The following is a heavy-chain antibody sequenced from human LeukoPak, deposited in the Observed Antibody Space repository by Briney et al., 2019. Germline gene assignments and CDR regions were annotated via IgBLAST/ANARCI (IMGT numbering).Heavy chain of an antibody. CDR3: AREKIVVVPAGYFDY. V-gene: IGHV3-30*04. CDR1: VFTFSSYS. J-gene: IGHJ4*02. CDR2: ISYDGSNK. D-gene: IGHD2-2*01. Sequence: GGSLRLSCAASVFTFSSYSMHWVRQAPGKGLEWVAVISYDGSNKYYADSVKGRFTISRDNSKNTLYLQMNSLRAEDTAVYYCAREKIVVVPAGYFDYWGQGTLVTVSS.